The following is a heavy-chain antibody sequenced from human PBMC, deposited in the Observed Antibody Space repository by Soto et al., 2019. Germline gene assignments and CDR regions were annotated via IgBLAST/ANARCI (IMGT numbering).Heavy chain of an antibody. CDR2: IRYDGSNK. Sequence: QVQLVESGGGVVQPGRSLRLSCAASGFTFSSYGMHWVRQAPGKGLEWVAVIRYDGSNKNYADSVKDRFTISRDNSKNTLDLQMNSLRAEDRAVYYCARGKSSGWYGPDDYWGQGTLVTVSS. J-gene: IGHJ4*02. D-gene: IGHD6-19*01. CDR1: GFTFSSYG. CDR3: ARGKSSGWYGPDDY. V-gene: IGHV3-33*01.